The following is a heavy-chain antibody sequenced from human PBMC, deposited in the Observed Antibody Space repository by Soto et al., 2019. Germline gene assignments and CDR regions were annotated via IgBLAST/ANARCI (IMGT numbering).Heavy chain of an antibody. Sequence: QVQLVESGGGVVQPGRSLRLSCAASGFTFSSYGMHWVRQAPGKGLEWVAVIWYDGSNKYYADSVKGRFTISRDNSKNTRYLQMNSLRAEDTAVYYCARFIPYGSGSLEYYYYGMDVWGQGTTVTVSS. V-gene: IGHV3-33*01. CDR1: GFTFSSYG. J-gene: IGHJ6*02. CDR3: ARFIPYGSGSLEYYYYGMDV. CDR2: IWYDGSNK. D-gene: IGHD3-10*01.